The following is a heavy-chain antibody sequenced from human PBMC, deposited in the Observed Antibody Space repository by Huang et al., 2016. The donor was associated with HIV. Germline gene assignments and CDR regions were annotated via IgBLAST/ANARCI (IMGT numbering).Heavy chain of an antibody. CDR2: ISYDGSNK. CDR3: AKDGADEEWDIDY. CDR1: GFSFSTYG. J-gene: IGHJ4*02. D-gene: IGHD1-26*01. V-gene: IGHV3-30*18. Sequence: VQLVESGGGVVQPGRSLSLACAASGFSFSTYGLHWVSQAPGKGLEWVAVISYDGSNKYYAHSVTGRFTISRETSENKVYLQMNSLRHEDTAVYYCAKDGADEEWDIDYWGQGTLVTVSS.